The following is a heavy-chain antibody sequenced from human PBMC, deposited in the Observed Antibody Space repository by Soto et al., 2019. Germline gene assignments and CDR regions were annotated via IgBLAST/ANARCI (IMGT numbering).Heavy chain of an antibody. D-gene: IGHD5-12*01. V-gene: IGHV1-69*13. CDR2: SIPIFGTA. CDR3: ARGRGYSGDDHYYYFDMDV. J-gene: IGHJ6*02. Sequence: SVKVSCKASGGTFNNYPITWVRQAPGEGLEWMGGSIPIFGTANYAQKFQGRVTISVDESTSTAYMELSSLSSEDTAVYYCARGRGYSGDDHYYYFDMDVWGQGPTVTVSS. CDR1: GGTFNNYP.